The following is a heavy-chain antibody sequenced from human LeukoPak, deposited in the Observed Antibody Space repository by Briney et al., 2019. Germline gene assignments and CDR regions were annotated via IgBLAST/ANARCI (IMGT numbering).Heavy chain of an antibody. V-gene: IGHV1-8*03. CDR1: GYTFTSYD. CDR2: MNPNSGNT. CDR3: AREFADGYIPRYFDY. J-gene: IGHJ4*02. Sequence: ASVKVSCKASGYTFTSYDISWVRQATGQGLEWMGWMNPNSGNTGYAQKFQGRVTITRNTSISTAYMELSSLRSEDTAVYYCAREFADGYIPRYFDYWGQGTLVTVSS. D-gene: IGHD5-24*01.